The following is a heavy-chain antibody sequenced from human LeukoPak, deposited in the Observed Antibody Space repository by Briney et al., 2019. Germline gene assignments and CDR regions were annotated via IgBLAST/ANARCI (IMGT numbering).Heavy chain of an antibody. CDR1: GGSITDYY. CDR2: IYYSGTT. V-gene: IGHV4-59*01. J-gene: IGHJ5*02. Sequence: PSETLSLTCSVSGGSITDYYWSWIRQPPGKGLEWIGNIYYSGTTNYNPSLVSRVSISADTSKNQFSLKLSSVTAADTAMYYCAKTWADGYTSPWGQGTLVTVSS. CDR3: AKTWADGYTSP. D-gene: IGHD5-24*01.